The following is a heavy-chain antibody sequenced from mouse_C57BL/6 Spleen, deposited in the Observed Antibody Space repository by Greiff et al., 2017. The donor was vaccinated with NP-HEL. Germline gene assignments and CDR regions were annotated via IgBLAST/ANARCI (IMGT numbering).Heavy chain of an antibody. D-gene: IGHD1-1*01. CDR1: GYTFTSYW. Sequence: QVQLQQPGAELVMPGASVKLSCKASGYTFTSYWMHWVKQRPGQGLEWIGEIDPSDSYTNYNQKFKGKATLTVDKSSSTAYMQLSSLTSEDSAVCYSARRSYYDSNQTDYWGQGTTLTVSS. V-gene: IGHV1-69*01. CDR3: ARRSYYDSNQTDY. J-gene: IGHJ2*01. CDR2: IDPSDSYT.